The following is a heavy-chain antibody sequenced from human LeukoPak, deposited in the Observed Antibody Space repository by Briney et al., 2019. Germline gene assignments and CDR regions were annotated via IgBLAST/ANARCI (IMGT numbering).Heavy chain of an antibody. Sequence: GGSLRLSCAASGFTFSSYGMHWVRQAPGKGLEWVAVISYDGSNKYYADSVKGRFTISRDNAKNSLYLQMNILTAEDTAVYYCASRPYDNSGYYYVWGQGTLVTVSS. CDR1: GFTFSSYG. CDR3: ASRPYDNSGYYYV. V-gene: IGHV3-30*03. J-gene: IGHJ4*02. CDR2: ISYDGSNK. D-gene: IGHD3-22*01.